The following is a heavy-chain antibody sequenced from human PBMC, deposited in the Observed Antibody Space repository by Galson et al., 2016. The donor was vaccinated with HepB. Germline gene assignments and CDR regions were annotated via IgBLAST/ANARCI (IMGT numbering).Heavy chain of an antibody. J-gene: IGHJ6*02. CDR2: ISGRDIT. Sequence: SLRLSCAASGFIASNNHMTWVRQGPGKGLEWVSLISGRDITFYADSVTGRFTISRDNAKNTLYLQMNSLRDEDTAVYFCARGGGKPGISYGLDVWGQGTTVTVSS. CDR1: GFIASNNH. D-gene: IGHD3-10*01. CDR3: ARGGGKPGISYGLDV. V-gene: IGHV3-53*01.